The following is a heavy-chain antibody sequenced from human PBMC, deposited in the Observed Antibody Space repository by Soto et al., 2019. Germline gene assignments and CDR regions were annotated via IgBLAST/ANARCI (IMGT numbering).Heavy chain of an antibody. J-gene: IGHJ3*02. V-gene: IGHV1-18*01. CDR2: ISAYNGNT. CDR3: ARAYSSGWMDAFDI. Sequence: GASVKVSCKASGYTFTSYGISWVRQAPGQGLEWMGWISAYNGNTNYAQKLEGRVTMTTDTSTSTAYMELRSLRSDDTAVYYCARAYSSGWMDAFDIWGQGTMVTVSS. D-gene: IGHD6-19*01. CDR1: GYTFTSYG.